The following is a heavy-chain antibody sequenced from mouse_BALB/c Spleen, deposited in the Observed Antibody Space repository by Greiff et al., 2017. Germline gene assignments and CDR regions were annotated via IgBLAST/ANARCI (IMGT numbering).Heavy chain of an antibody. Sequence: EVKLVESGPGLVKPSQSLSLTCTVTGYSITSDYAWNWIRQFPGNKLEWMGYISYSGSTSYNPSLKSRISITRDTSKNQFFLQLNSVTTEDTATYYCARLLRSGDYWGQGTSVTVSS. V-gene: IGHV3-2*02. J-gene: IGHJ4*01. CDR2: ISYSGST. CDR1: GYSITSDYA. D-gene: IGHD1-1*01. CDR3: ARLLRSGDY.